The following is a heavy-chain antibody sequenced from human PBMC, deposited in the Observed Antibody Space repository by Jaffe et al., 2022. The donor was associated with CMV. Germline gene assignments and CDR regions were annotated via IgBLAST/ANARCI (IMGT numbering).Heavy chain of an antibody. J-gene: IGHJ6*03. CDR2: IYYSGST. V-gene: IGHV4-59*01. D-gene: IGHD2-21*02. CDR1: GGSISSYY. Sequence: QVQLQESGPGLVKPSETLSLTCTVSGGSISSYYWSWIRQPPGKGLEWIGYIYYSGSTNYNPSLKSRVTISVDTSKNQFSLKLSSVTAADTAVYYCARGPKKVVTTSYYMDVWGKGTTVTVSS. CDR3: ARGPKKVVTTSYYMDV.